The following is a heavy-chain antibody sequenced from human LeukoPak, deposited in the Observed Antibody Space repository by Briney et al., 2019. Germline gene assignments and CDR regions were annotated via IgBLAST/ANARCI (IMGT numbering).Heavy chain of an antibody. Sequence: SSETLSLTCTVSGGSISSSSYYWGWIRQHPGKGLEWIGYIYYSGSTYYNPSLKSRVTISVDTSKDQFSLKLSSVTAADTAVYYCARDLDGSGSSCMDVWGQGTTVTVSS. D-gene: IGHD3-10*01. CDR2: IYYSGST. J-gene: IGHJ6*02. V-gene: IGHV4-31*03. CDR3: ARDLDGSGSSCMDV. CDR1: GGSISSSSYY.